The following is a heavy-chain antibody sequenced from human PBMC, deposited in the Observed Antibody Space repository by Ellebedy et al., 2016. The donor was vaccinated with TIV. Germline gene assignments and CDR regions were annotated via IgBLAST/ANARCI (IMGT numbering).Heavy chain of an antibody. Sequence: MPSETLSLTCTVSGGSITSYYWDWIRQPPGKRLEWIGYIYYSGSTNYNPSLSSRVTISVDTSKNQFSLTLSSVTAADTAVYYCVRHGRDDFWSGYSSFDHWGQGTLVTVSS. V-gene: IGHV4-59*08. J-gene: IGHJ4*02. CDR2: IYYSGST. CDR1: GGSITSYY. D-gene: IGHD3-3*01. CDR3: VRHGRDDFWSGYSSFDH.